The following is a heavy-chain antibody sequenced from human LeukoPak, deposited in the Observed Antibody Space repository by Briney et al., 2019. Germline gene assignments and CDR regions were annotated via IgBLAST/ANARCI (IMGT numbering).Heavy chain of an antibody. Sequence: GRSLRLSCAASEFSFRSYGMNWVRQAPGKGLEWVALISYDGTNDYYVDSVRGRFTVSRDNSKNTLSLQMNSLRGEDTALYYCATGGYCSGGNCYAGHFHYWGQGTLVTVSS. V-gene: IGHV3-30*03. CDR2: ISYDGTND. D-gene: IGHD2-15*01. CDR3: ATGGYCSGGNCYAGHFHY. CDR1: EFSFRSYG. J-gene: IGHJ4*02.